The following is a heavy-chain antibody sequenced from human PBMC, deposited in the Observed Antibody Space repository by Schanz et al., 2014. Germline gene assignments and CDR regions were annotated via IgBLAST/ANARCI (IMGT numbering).Heavy chain of an antibody. V-gene: IGHV1-18*01. CDR3: AKAEYDILTDSYSRLDP. D-gene: IGHD3-9*01. CDR1: GYTFTTYA. J-gene: IGHJ5*02. CDR2: ISVYTGNT. Sequence: QVQLVQSGAEVKKPGASVRVSCKASGYTFTTYAMSWVRQAHGQGLEWVGWISVYTGNTKYGQKVQGRVTMTADTSTNTAYMELRSLRSDDTAVYYCAKAEYDILTDSYSRLDPWGQGTLVTVSS.